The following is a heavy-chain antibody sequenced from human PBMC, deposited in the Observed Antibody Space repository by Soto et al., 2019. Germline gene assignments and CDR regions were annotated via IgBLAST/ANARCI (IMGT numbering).Heavy chain of an antibody. CDR3: ARGSWDDVSGHYYMDV. CDR1: GDSVSSNIAG. Sequence: PSQTLSLTGEISGDSVSSNIAGWNWIRQTPSRGLEWLGRTYYRSKWYNNYAVSVKSRVSVNPDTAKNQFSLQLNSVTPEDTAVYYCARGSWDDVSGHYYMDVWGKGTTVTVSS. D-gene: IGHD1-1*01. J-gene: IGHJ6*03. CDR2: TYYRSKWYN. V-gene: IGHV6-1*01.